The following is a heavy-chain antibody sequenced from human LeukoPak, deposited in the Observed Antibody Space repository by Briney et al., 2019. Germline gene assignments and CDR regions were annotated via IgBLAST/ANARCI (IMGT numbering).Heavy chain of an antibody. CDR3: AVEMATIRGDAFDI. J-gene: IGHJ3*02. V-gene: IGHV1-2*02. Sequence: GASVKVSCKASGYTFTGYYMHWVRQAPGQGLEWMGWINPNSGGTNYAQKFQGRVTMTRNTSISTAYMELSSLRSEDTAVYYCAVEMATIRGDAFDIWGQGTMVTVSS. CDR1: GYTFTGYY. CDR2: INPNSGGT. D-gene: IGHD5-24*01.